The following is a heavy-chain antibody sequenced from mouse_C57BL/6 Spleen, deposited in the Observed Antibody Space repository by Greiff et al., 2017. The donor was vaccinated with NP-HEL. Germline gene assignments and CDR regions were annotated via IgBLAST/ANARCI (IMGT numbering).Heavy chain of an antibody. Sequence: QVQLQQSGPELVKPGASVKISCKASGYSFTSYYIHWVKQRPGQGLEWIGWIYPGSGNTKYNEKFKGKATLTADTSSSTAYMQLSSLTSEDSAVYYCARQVLSDYFDYWGQGTTLTVSS. V-gene: IGHV1-66*01. J-gene: IGHJ2*01. D-gene: IGHD6-5*01. CDR3: ARQVLSDYFDY. CDR2: IYPGSGNT. CDR1: GYSFTSYY.